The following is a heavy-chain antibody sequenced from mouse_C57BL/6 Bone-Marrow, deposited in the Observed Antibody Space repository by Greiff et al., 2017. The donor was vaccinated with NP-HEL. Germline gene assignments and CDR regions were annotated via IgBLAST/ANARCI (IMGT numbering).Heavy chain of an antibody. V-gene: IGHV5-17*01. CDR1: GFTFSDYG. CDR3: ARMDDYDWDWYFDV. CDR2: ISSGSSTI. J-gene: IGHJ1*03. D-gene: IGHD2-4*01. Sequence: EVKLMESGGGLVKPGGSLKLSCAASGFTFSDYGMHWVRQAPEKGLEWVAYISSGSSTIYYADTVKGRFTISRDNAKNTLFLQMTSLRSEDTAMYYCARMDDYDWDWYFDVWGTGTTVTVSS.